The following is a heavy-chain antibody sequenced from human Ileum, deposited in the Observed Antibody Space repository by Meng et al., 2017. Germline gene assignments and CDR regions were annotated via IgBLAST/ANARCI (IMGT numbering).Heavy chain of an antibody. D-gene: IGHD5-24*01. Sequence: GSLRLSCTVSGGSISPHYWSWIRQSPERGLEWIGYIFYTGGTNYNPSLKSRVTMSIDTSKNHFSLRLSSVTAADTALYFCARHFRSRDGYNWDSFDVWGQGTLVTVSS. CDR1: GGSISPHY. CDR2: IFYTGGT. CDR3: ARHFRSRDGYNWDSFDV. V-gene: IGHV4-59*11. J-gene: IGHJ3*01.